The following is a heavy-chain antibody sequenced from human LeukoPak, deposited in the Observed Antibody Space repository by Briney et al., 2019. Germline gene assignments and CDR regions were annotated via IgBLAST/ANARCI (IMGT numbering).Heavy chain of an antibody. D-gene: IGHD3-10*02. CDR1: GFXFRNLA. V-gene: IGHV3-23*01. J-gene: IGHJ6*02. CDR2: ISDNGRST. Sequence: GGSLRLSCAASGFXFRNLAMNWVRQAPGKGQEWVSTISDNGRSTHYADSVEGRFTISRDNSKNTLDLQMNSLKDEDTAIYYCAKDVRPGGGGMDVWGQGTTVTVSS. CDR3: AKDVRPGGGGMDV.